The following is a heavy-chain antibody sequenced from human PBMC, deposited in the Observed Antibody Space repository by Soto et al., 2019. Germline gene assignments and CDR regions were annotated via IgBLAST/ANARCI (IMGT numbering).Heavy chain of an antibody. Sequence: QVQLVQSGAEAKKPGSSVKVSCKTSGGTFSSYAISWVRQAPGQVLEWMGGIVPLFRTTNYAQKFQGRVTITAETSTYPVYMELGGLRSGDTAVYYCARGGYSITWSNLLDRSGLDVWGQGTTVTVSS. J-gene: IGHJ6*02. CDR3: ARGGYSITWSNLLDRSGLDV. D-gene: IGHD5-12*01. CDR2: IVPLFRTT. V-gene: IGHV1-69*06. CDR1: GGTFSSYA.